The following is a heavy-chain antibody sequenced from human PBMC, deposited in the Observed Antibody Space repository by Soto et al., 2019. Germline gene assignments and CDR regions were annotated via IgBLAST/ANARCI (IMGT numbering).Heavy chain of an antibody. Sequence: EVQLVESGGGLVRPGGSLRLSCAASGFSFSIYNMSWVRQAPGKGLEWVSFISSSSNYIYYADSVKGRFTISRDNAKNSLFLQMNNLRAEDTAVYFCGRDERSVAVAPFFDYWGQGTQVTVSS. CDR2: ISSSSNYI. CDR3: GRDERSVAVAPFFDY. D-gene: IGHD6-19*01. CDR1: GFSFSIYN. V-gene: IGHV3-21*01. J-gene: IGHJ4*02.